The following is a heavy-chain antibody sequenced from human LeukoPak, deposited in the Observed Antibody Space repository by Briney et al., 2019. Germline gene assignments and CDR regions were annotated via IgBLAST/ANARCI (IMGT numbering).Heavy chain of an antibody. Sequence: PGGSLRLSRAASGFTFSSYAMSWVRQAPGKGLEWVSVISGSGGSTYYADSVKGRFTISRDNSKNTLYLQMNSLRAEDTAVYYCAKSRSLVGLWDWFDPWGQGTLVTVSS. CDR1: GFTFSSYA. CDR2: ISGSGGST. CDR3: AKSRSLVGLWDWFDP. D-gene: IGHD2-15*01. J-gene: IGHJ5*02. V-gene: IGHV3-23*01.